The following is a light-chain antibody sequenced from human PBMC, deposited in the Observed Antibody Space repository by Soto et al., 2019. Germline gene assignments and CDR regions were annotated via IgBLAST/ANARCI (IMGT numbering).Light chain of an antibody. J-gene: IGLJ3*02. V-gene: IGLV1-47*01. CDR3: AAWDDTLDAQV. CDR2: RNN. Sequence: QSVLTQSPSASATPGQRVTISCSGSRSNIGRNFAYWYQHVPGTAPRLLIQRNNERPSGVPDRFSGSKSGTSVSLAISGLRSDDEATYYCAAWDDTLDAQVFGGGTQLTVL. CDR1: RSNIGRNF.